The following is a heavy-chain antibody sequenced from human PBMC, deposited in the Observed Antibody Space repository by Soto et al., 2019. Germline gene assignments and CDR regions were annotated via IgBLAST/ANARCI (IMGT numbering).Heavy chain of an antibody. J-gene: IGHJ5*02. D-gene: IGHD6-19*01. CDR3: AHSGIAVAGRVTALDP. CDR2: IYWDDDK. V-gene: IGHV2-5*02. CDR1: GFSLSTSEVG. Sequence: SGPTLVNPTQTLTLTCTFSGFSLSTSEVGVGWIRQPPGKALEWLAVIYWDDDKRYSPSLKSRLTITKDTSKNQVVLTTTNMDPVDTATYYCAHSGIAVAGRVTALDPWGQGSLVTVSS.